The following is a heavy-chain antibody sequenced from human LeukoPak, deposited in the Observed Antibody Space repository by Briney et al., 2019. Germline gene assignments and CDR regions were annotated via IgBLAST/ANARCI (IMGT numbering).Heavy chain of an antibody. CDR2: IYPSDSDT. D-gene: IGHD2-8*01. Sequence: PGESLKISCKGSGYTFTTSWIGWVRQMPGKGLEWMGIIYPSDSDTTYSPSFQGQATISADKSISTAYLQWSSLRASDTAMYYCARLYGRYFDYWGQGTLVTVSS. CDR3: ARLYGRYFDY. V-gene: IGHV5-51*01. J-gene: IGHJ4*02. CDR1: GYTFTTSW.